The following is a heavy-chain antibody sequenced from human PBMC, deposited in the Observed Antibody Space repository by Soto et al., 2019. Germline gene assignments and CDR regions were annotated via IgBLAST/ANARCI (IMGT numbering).Heavy chain of an antibody. V-gene: IGHV1-18*01. CDR2: VRAHTGDS. Sequence: QVQLVQSGPEVKKPGASVKVSCKASGYPFGGYAFGWVRQAPGQGLEWMGWVRAHTGDSGYAQRFQGRVTLTTETSTSTAYMELRGLRSDDTAVYYCARPSTSYGDYGWSLAYWGQGTLVTVSS. D-gene: IGHD4-17*01. J-gene: IGHJ4*02. CDR3: ARPSTSYGDYGWSLAY. CDR1: GYPFGGYA.